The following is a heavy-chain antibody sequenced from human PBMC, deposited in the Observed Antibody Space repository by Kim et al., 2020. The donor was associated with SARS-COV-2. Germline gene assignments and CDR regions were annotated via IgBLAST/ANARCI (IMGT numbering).Heavy chain of an antibody. V-gene: IGHV3-21*01. Sequence: GGSLRLSCAASGFTFSRHAMNWVRQTPGKGLEWVAFISGSGSSIFSADSMKGRFTISRDNAQNSVYLQLNSLRIKDTAVYYCARSSLGYSSSWYFFDRWGQGTLVTVSS. CDR3: ARSSLGYSSSWYFFDR. CDR1: GFTFSRHA. J-gene: IGHJ1*01. CDR2: ISGSGSSI. D-gene: IGHD6-13*01.